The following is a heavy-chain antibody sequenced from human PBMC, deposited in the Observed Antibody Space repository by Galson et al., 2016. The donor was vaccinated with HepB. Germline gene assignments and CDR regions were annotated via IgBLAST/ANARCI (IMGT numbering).Heavy chain of an antibody. J-gene: IGHJ4*02. V-gene: IGHV3-30*04. D-gene: IGHD3-16*01. CDR2: ISYDGSNK. CDR1: GLTFTGYA. Sequence: SLRLSCAASGLTFTGYAIHWVRQAPGKGLEWVAVISYDGSNKYYADSVKGRFTISRDDSKNTLYRQMDSLRPEDTAVYYCARVGFGPSYGQGFDYWGQGTLVTVSS. CDR3: ARVGFGPSYGQGFDY.